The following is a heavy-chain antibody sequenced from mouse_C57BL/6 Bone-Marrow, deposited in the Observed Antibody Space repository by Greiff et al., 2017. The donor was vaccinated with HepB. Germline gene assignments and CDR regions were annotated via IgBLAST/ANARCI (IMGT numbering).Heavy chain of an antibody. Sequence: EVQLQQSGGDLVKPGGSLKLSCAASGFTFSSYGMSWVRQTPDKRLEWVATISSGGSYTYYPDSVKGRFTISRDNAKNTLYLQMSSLNSEDTAMYYCARRGLGLLLDYWGQGTTLTVSS. J-gene: IGHJ2*01. CDR3: ARRGLGLLLDY. CDR1: GFTFSSYG. D-gene: IGHD1-1*01. V-gene: IGHV5-6*01. CDR2: ISSGGSYT.